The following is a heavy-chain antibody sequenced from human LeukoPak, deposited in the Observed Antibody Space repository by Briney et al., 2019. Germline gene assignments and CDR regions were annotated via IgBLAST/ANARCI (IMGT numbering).Heavy chain of an antibody. CDR2: ISWDGGST. CDR3: AKDLYSSSYYYYYGMDV. D-gene: IGHD6-13*01. V-gene: IGHV3-43D*04. CDR1: GFTFVDYV. Sequence: GGSLRLSCAASGFTFVDYVMHWVRQAPGKGVEWVSLISWDGGSTYYADSVKGRFTISRDNSKNSLYLQMNSLRAEDTALYYCAKDLYSSSYYYYYGMDVWGKGTTVTVSS. J-gene: IGHJ6*04.